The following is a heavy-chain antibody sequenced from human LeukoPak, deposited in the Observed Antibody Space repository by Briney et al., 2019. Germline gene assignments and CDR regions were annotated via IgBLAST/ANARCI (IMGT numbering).Heavy chain of an antibody. D-gene: IGHD3-10*01. J-gene: IGHJ3*02. CDR3: TRDRWFGEGASDI. Sequence: GGSLRLSCVASGFTFSSYGMHWVRQAPGKGLEWVAVISSDGSIDYYVESLRGRFTVSRDNSKKTLYLQLNSLRPEDTAVYYCTRDRWFGEGASDIWGQGTMVTVSS. CDR2: ISSDGSID. CDR1: GFTFSSYG. V-gene: IGHV3-30*03.